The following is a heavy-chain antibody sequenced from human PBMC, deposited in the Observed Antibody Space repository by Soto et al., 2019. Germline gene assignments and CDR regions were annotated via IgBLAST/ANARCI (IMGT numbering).Heavy chain of an antibody. D-gene: IGHD5-12*01. Sequence: PSETLSLTCPVAGGSISSYYWSWIRQPPGKGLEWIGYIYYSGSTNYNPSLKSRVTISVDTSKNQFSLKLSSVTAADTAVYYCAAGEYSGYDYYYYYMDVWGKGTTVTVSS. CDR1: GGSISSYY. CDR3: AAGEYSGYDYYYYYMDV. V-gene: IGHV4-59*08. CDR2: IYYSGST. J-gene: IGHJ6*03.